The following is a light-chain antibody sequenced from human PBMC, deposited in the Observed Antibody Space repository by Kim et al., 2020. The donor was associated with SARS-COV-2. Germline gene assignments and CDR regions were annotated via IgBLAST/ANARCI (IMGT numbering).Light chain of an antibody. V-gene: IGKV3-20*01. J-gene: IGKJ1*01. CDR2: DAS. CDR3: QQYVSFPGT. Sequence: EIVLTQSPGTLSLSPGERATLSCRASQNVNSRYLAWYQQKPGQAPRLFIYDASNRATNIPDRFSGSGSGTDFTLTISRLEPEDFAVYYSQQYVSFPGTFGQGTKV. CDR1: QNVNSRY.